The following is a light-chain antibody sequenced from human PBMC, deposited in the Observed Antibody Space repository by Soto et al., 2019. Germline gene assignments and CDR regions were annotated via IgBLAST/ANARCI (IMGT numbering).Light chain of an antibody. J-gene: IGLJ1*01. CDR3: CSYAGSRTSYV. CDR2: EGS. CDR1: SSDVGSYNL. V-gene: IGLV2-23*01. Sequence: QSALTQPASVSGSPGQSITISCTGTSSDVGSYNLVSWYQQHPGKAPKLMIYEGSKRPSGVSNRFSGSKSGSTASLKISGIQAEEEADSHCCSYAGSRTSYVFGTGTKVTV.